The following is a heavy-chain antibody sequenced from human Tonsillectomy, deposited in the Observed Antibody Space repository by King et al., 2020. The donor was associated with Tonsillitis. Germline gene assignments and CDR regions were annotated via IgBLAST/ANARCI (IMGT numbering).Heavy chain of an antibody. D-gene: IGHD7-27*01. V-gene: IGHV3-73*02. Sequence: VQLVESGGGLVQPGGSLKLSCAASGFTFSGSAMHWVRQASGKGLEWVGRIRTKPNRYATAYAASVKGRFTISRDDSKNTAYLQMNSLKTEDTAVYYCTPLEALGIPDYWGQGTLVTVSS. CDR2: IRTKPNRYAT. CDR1: GFTFSGSA. J-gene: IGHJ4*02. CDR3: TPLEALGIPDY.